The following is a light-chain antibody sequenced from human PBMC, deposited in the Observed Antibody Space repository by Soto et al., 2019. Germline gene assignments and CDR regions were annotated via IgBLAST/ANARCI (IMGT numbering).Light chain of an antibody. J-gene: IGKJ1*01. CDR3: LQSFTTPRT. CDR2: GAS. CDR1: QGIARS. V-gene: IGKV1-39*01. Sequence: IQLTQSPSSLSASVGDRVTITCRTSQGIARSLNWYQQRPGEAPNLLVYGASNLHSGVPPRFSGSGSGTDYTLTISGLQPEDLGTYYCLQSFTTPRTFGQGTKVDIK.